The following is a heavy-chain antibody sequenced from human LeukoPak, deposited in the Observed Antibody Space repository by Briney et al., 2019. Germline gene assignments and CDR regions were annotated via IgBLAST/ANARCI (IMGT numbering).Heavy chain of an antibody. CDR3: ARQSTAAYSMNFNY. CDR2: IRYDGNNK. J-gene: IGHJ4*02. CDR1: GFTFSTYG. D-gene: IGHD6-6*01. Sequence: GGSLRLSCAASGFTFSTYGMHWVRQAPGKGLEWVAFIRYDGNNKYYADTAKGRFTVSRDNSKNTLYLQMDSLSAEDTAVYYCARQSTAAYSMNFNYWGQGTLVTVSS. V-gene: IGHV3-30*02.